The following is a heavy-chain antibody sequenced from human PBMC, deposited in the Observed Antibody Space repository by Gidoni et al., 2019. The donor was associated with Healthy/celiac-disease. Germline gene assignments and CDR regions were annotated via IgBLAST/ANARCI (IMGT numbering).Heavy chain of an antibody. Sequence: QVQLVESGGGGVQPGRSLRLSCAASGFTFSSYAMHCVRQAPGKGLEWVAVISYDGSNKYYADSVKGRFTISRDNSKNTLYLQMNSLRAEDTAVYYCARDRYYGSGSMPDYYYYYGMDVWGQGTTVTVSS. J-gene: IGHJ6*02. CDR1: GFTFSSYA. CDR2: ISYDGSNK. D-gene: IGHD3-10*01. V-gene: IGHV3-30*01. CDR3: ARDRYYGSGSMPDYYYYYGMDV.